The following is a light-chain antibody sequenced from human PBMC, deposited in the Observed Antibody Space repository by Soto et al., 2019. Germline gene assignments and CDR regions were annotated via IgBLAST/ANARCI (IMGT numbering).Light chain of an antibody. CDR2: DVT. V-gene: IGLV2-14*03. CDR3: SSYTGSNTEV. J-gene: IGLJ1*01. CDR1: SSDVGAYNY. Sequence: LTQPASVSGSPGQSITISCTGTSSDVGAYNYVSWYQHHPGKAPKLITYDVTDRPSGVSNRFSASKSGNTASLTISGLQAEDEADYYCSSYTGSNTEVFGTGTKVTVL.